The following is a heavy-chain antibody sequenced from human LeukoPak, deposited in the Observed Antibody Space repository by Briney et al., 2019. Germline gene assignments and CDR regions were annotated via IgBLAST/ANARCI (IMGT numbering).Heavy chain of an antibody. J-gene: IGHJ4*02. CDR2: ISGSGGST. V-gene: IGHV3-23*01. CDR1: GFTFSSYA. Sequence: GGSLRLSCAASGFTFSSYAMSWVRQAPGMGLEWVSAISGSGGSTYYADSVKGRFTISRDNSKNTLYLQMNSLRAEDTAVYYCAKDPRFLEWLLPYFDYWGQGTLVTVSS. CDR3: AKDPRFLEWLLPYFDY. D-gene: IGHD3-3*01.